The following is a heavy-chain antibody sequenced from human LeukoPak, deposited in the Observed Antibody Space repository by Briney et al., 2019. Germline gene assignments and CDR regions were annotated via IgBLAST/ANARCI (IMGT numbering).Heavy chain of an antibody. D-gene: IGHD3-10*01. V-gene: IGHV4-59*11. J-gene: IGHJ3*02. Sequence: SETLSLTCTVSGGSISGQYWSWLRQPPGKGLQWIGYIHYTGGTNYNSSLKRRVTISVDTAKIHFSLKLSSAPAADTAVYYCARGGSGSSKYAFDIWGQGTMVTVSS. CDR3: ARGGSGSSKYAFDI. CDR2: IHYTGGT. CDR1: GGSISGQY.